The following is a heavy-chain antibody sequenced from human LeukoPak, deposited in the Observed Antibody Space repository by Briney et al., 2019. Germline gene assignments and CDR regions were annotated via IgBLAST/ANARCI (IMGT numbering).Heavy chain of an antibody. D-gene: IGHD3-16*01. CDR3: ARTRGNAFDI. V-gene: IGHV3-74*01. Sequence: GGSLRLSCVGSGLTFSSDWMHWVRQAPGKGRVWVSRINTDGDSTVYADSVKGRFTISKDNAKNTLYLQMNSLRLEDTATYYCARTRGNAFDIWGQGTMVTVSS. J-gene: IGHJ3*02. CDR2: INTDGDST. CDR1: GLTFSSDW.